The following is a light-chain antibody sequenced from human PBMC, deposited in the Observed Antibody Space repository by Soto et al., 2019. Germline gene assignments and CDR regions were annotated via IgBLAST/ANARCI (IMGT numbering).Light chain of an antibody. V-gene: IGKV3-20*01. CDR2: GAS. Sequence: EIVLRQSPDTLSLSPGERAILSCRVSQSVISNYLAWYQLTPGQAPRLLIYGASSRATGTPDRFSGSGSGTDFSLTITRLEPEDFAVYYCQQYANTPLTFGQGTKVEIK. CDR3: QQYANTPLT. J-gene: IGKJ1*01. CDR1: QSVISNY.